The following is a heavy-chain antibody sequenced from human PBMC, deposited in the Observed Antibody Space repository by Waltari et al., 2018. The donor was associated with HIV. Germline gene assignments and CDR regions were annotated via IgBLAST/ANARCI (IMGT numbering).Heavy chain of an antibody. CDR3: ARDYYDSSDYYYYGMDV. Sequence: QVQLVQSGAEVKKPGSSVKVSCKASGGTFRRYAISWVRPAPEQGLEWMGGIIPIFGTANYAQKFQGRVTITADESTSTAYMELSSLRSEDTAVYYCARDYYDSSDYYYYGMDVWGQGTTVTVSS. CDR1: GGTFRRYA. J-gene: IGHJ6*02. D-gene: IGHD3-22*01. CDR2: IIPIFGTA. V-gene: IGHV1-69*12.